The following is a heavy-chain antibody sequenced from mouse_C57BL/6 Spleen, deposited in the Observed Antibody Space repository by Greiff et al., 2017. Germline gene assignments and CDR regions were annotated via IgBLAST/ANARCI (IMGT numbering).Heavy chain of an antibody. CDR3: ARDCYYYYAKDY. D-gene: IGHD2-3*01. Sequence: EVKLVESGGGLVKPGGSLKLSCAASGFTFSDYGMHWVRQAPEKGLEWVAYISSGSSTIYYADTVKGRFTISRDNAKTTLFLQMTSLRSEDTAMYYCARDCYYYYAKDYWGQGTSVTVSS. CDR2: ISSGSSTI. CDR1: GFTFSDYG. J-gene: IGHJ4*01. V-gene: IGHV5-17*01.